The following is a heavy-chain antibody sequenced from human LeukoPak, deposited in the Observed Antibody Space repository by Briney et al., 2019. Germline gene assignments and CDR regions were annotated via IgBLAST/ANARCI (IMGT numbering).Heavy chain of an antibody. J-gene: IGHJ1*01. CDR2: IYSGGST. D-gene: IGHD3-16*02. V-gene: IGHV3-66*01. CDR3: AREGDSRWGELSP. Sequence: GGSRRLSCAASGFSVSTNYMCWVRLAPGKGLEWVSTIYSGGSTNYPVSLKGRITVSRDDSKNTLYLQMNSLRTEDTALYYCAREGDSRWGELSPWGQGTLVTVSS. CDR1: GFSVSTNY.